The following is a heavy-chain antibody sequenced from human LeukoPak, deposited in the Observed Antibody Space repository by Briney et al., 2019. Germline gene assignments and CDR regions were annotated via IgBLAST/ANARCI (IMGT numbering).Heavy chain of an antibody. CDR2: IYYSGST. D-gene: IGHD4-11*01. CDR1: GGSISSSSYY. Sequence: SETLSLTCTVSGGSISSSSYYWGWIRQPPGKGLEWIGSIYYSGSTYYNPSLKSRVTISVDTSKNQFSLKLSSVTAADTAVYYCARDYGNQRGFDYWGQGTLVTVSS. CDR3: ARDYGNQRGFDY. J-gene: IGHJ4*02. V-gene: IGHV4-39*02.